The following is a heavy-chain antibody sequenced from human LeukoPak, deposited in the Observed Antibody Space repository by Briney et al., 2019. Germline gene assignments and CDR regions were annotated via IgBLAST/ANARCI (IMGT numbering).Heavy chain of an antibody. D-gene: IGHD6-19*01. Sequence: PGGSLRLSCAAPGFTFSSYAMSWVRQAPGKGLEWVSAISGSGGSTYYADSVKGRFTISRDNSKNMLHLQMNSLRGEDTAAYYCVREKSGYTNGWYLFDYWGQGTLVTVSS. CDR2: ISGSGGST. CDR1: GFTFSSYA. V-gene: IGHV3-23*01. J-gene: IGHJ4*02. CDR3: VREKSGYTNGWYLFDY.